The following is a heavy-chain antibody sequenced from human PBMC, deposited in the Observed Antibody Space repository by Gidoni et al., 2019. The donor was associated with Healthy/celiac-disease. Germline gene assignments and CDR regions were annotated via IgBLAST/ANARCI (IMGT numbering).Heavy chain of an antibody. CDR3: AREGAELTTYYDFWSGYRNNWFDP. CDR1: GGSISSSRYY. J-gene: IGHJ5*02. V-gene: IGHV4-39*02. Sequence: QLQLQASGPGLVKPSETLSLTCTVSGGSISSSRYYWGWIRPPPGKGLEWIGSIYYSGSTYYNPSRKSRVTISVDTSKNQFSLKLSSVTAADTAVYYCAREGAELTTYYDFWSGYRNNWFDPWGQGTLVTVSS. CDR2: IYYSGST. D-gene: IGHD3-3*01.